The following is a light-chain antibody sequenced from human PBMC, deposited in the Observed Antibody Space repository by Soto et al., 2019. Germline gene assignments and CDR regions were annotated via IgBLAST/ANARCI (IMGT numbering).Light chain of an antibody. Sequence: QSALTQPPSASGSPGQSVTISCTGTSSDVGGYNYVSWYQQHPGKAPKLMIYEVSKRPSGVPDRFSGSKSGNTASLTVSGLQAEGEADYYCSSYAGSNKGYVFGTG. V-gene: IGLV2-8*01. CDR2: EVS. CDR1: SSDVGGYNY. CDR3: SSYAGSNKGYV. J-gene: IGLJ1*01.